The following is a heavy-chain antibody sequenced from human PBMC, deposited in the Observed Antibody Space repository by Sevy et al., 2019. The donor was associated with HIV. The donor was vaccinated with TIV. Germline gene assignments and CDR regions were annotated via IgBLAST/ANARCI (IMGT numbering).Heavy chain of an antibody. CDR3: ARVSSSSSTPVNY. V-gene: IGHV3-30-3*01. J-gene: IGHJ4*02. Sequence: GGSLRLSCAASGFTFSSYAMHWVRQAPGKGLGWVAVISYDGSNKYYADSVKGRFTISRDNSKNTLYLQMNSLRAEDTAVYYCARVSSSSSTPVNYWGQGTLVTVSS. CDR2: ISYDGSNK. D-gene: IGHD6-6*01. CDR1: GFTFSSYA.